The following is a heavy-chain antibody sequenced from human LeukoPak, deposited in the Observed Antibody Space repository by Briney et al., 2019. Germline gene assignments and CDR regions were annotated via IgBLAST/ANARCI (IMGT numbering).Heavy chain of an antibody. Sequence: PGGSLRLSCAASGFTFSSYSMNWVRQAPGKRLEWVSSISSSSSYIYYADSVKGRFTISRDNAKNSLYLQMNSLRAEDTAVYYCAREIYCSSTSCYRAHYMDVWGKGTTVTVSS. CDR2: ISSSSSYI. CDR1: GFTFSSYS. J-gene: IGHJ6*03. CDR3: AREIYCSSTSCYRAHYMDV. D-gene: IGHD2-2*02. V-gene: IGHV3-21*01.